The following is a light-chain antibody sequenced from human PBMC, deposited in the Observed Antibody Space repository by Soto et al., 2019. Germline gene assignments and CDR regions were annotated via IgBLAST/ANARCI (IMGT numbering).Light chain of an antibody. Sequence: DIQMTQSPSSLSASVGDRVTITCQASQDISNYLNLYQQKPGKAPKLLIYDASNLATGVPSRFSGSGSGTDFTYTISSLQPEDIATYYCQQYDNLSYTFGQGTKLEIK. CDR2: DAS. V-gene: IGKV1-33*01. CDR1: QDISNY. CDR3: QQYDNLSYT. J-gene: IGKJ2*01.